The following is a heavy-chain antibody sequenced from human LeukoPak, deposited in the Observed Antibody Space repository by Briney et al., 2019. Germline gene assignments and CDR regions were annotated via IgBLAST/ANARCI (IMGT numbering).Heavy chain of an antibody. Sequence: PGGSLRLSCAASGFTFSSYGMHWVRQAPGKGLEWVAVISYDGSNKYYADSVKGRFTISRDNSKNTLYLQMNSLRAEDTAVYYCAKPRYGSGSYYDYWGQGTLVTVSS. CDR3: AKPRYGSGSYYDY. D-gene: IGHD3-10*01. CDR1: GFTFSSYG. V-gene: IGHV3-30*18. J-gene: IGHJ4*02. CDR2: ISYDGSNK.